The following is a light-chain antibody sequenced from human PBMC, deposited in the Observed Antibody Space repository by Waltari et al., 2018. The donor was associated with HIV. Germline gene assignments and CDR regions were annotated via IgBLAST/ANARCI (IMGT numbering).Light chain of an antibody. CDR2: QDN. V-gene: IGLV3-1*01. Sequence: SYDLTQPPSVSVSPGQTASITCSGDDLGAMYVCWYQQKPGQSPVLVIFQDNKRRPGIPERFSGSNSGNTATLTISGAQAMDEADYYCQAWDTTTLVFGGGTKLIVL. CDR3: QAWDTTTLV. J-gene: IGLJ2*01. CDR1: DLGAMY.